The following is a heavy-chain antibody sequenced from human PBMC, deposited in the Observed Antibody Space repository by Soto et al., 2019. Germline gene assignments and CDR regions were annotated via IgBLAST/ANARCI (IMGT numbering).Heavy chain of an antibody. Sequence: HVQLQELGPGLVKPSQTLSLTCTVSGGSISSGGYYWSWIRQHPGKGLEWIGYIYYSGSTYYNPSLKSRVTISVDTSKNQFSLKLSSVTAADTAVYYCARDHCGDCYYFDYWGQGTLVTVSS. D-gene: IGHD2-21*02. CDR3: ARDHCGDCYYFDY. J-gene: IGHJ4*02. CDR2: IYYSGST. V-gene: IGHV4-31*03. CDR1: GGSISSGGYY.